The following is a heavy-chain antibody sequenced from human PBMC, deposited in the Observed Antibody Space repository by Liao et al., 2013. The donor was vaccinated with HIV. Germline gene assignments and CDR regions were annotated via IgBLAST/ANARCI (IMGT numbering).Heavy chain of an antibody. Sequence: QVQLQESGPGLVKPSQTLSLTCTVSGASVSSGNYYLSWIRQPAGKGLEWIGRIYTSGSTNYNPSLKSRLTISVDTSKSQFSLKLNSVTAEDTAVYFCAREGSYVSSYYYYMDVWGKGTTVTVSS. V-gene: IGHV4-61*02. CDR1: GASVSSGNYY. D-gene: IGHD1-26*01. J-gene: IGHJ6*03. CDR2: IYTSGST. CDR3: AREGSYVSSYYYYMDV.